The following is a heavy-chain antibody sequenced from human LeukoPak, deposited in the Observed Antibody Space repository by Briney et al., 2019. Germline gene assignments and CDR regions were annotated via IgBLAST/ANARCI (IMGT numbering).Heavy chain of an antibody. CDR1: GFTFSSYS. Sequence: PGGSLRLSCAASGFTFSSYSMNWVRQAPGKGLEWVSYISSSGSTIYYADSVKGRFTISRDNAKNSLYLQMNSLRAEDTAVYYCARDTEVSGYDYHGYYFDYWGQGTLVTVSS. CDR2: ISSSGSTI. J-gene: IGHJ4*02. CDR3: ARDTEVSGYDYHGYYFDY. D-gene: IGHD5-12*01. V-gene: IGHV3-48*04.